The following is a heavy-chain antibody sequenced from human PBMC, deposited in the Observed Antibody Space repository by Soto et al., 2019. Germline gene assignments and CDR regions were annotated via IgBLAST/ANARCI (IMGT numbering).Heavy chain of an antibody. CDR3: ARGSWDDVSGHYYIDV. Sequence: SQTLSLTCAISGDSVSRDSAAWNWIRQTPSRGLEWLGRIYYRSKWLNTYEVSVNSRKTISPDTSKNPFSLQLSSVTPEDTAVYYCARGSWDDVSGHYYIDVWDEGTTVTVSS. D-gene: IGHD5-12*01. CDR2: IYYRSKWLN. J-gene: IGHJ6*03. CDR1: GDSVSRDSAA. V-gene: IGHV6-1*01.